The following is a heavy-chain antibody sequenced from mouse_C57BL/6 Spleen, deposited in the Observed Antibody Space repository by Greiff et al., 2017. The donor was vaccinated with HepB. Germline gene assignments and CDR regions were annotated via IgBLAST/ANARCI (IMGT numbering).Heavy chain of an antibody. V-gene: IGHV1-82*01. J-gene: IGHJ4*01. CDR1: GYAFSSSW. CDR2: IYPGDGDT. Sequence: QVKLVESGPELVKPGASVKISCKASGYAFSSSWMNWVKQRPGKGLEWIGRIYPGDGDTNYNGKFKGKATLTADKSSSTAYMQLSSLTSEDSAVYFCARSFFDYDRGDYWGQGTSVTVSS. D-gene: IGHD2-4*01. CDR3: ARSFFDYDRGDY.